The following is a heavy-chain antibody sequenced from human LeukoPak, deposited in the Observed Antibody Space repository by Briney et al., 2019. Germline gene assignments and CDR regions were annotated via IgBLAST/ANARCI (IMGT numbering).Heavy chain of an antibody. V-gene: IGHV3-23*01. J-gene: IGHJ4*02. CDR3: AKGLEDILTGPGY. CDR2: ISGSGGST. Sequence: GGSLRLSCAASGFTFSSYSINWVRQAPGKGLEWVSAISGSGGSTYYADSVKGRFTISRDNSKNTLYLQMNSLRAEDTAVYYCAKGLEDILTGPGYWGQGTLVTVSS. D-gene: IGHD3-9*01. CDR1: GFTFSSYS.